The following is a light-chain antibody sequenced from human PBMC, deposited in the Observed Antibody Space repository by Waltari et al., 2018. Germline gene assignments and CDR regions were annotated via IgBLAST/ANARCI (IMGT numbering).Light chain of an antibody. Sequence: IVLTQSPGPLSLSSGDAATLSCRTSQRVSTSYVAGYQQKPGQAPRPLIYDKSSRATGIPDRFSGSGAGTDFTLTISSLKPEDFAVYYCQLYDSAWTFGQGTKVEIK. CDR1: QRVSTSY. J-gene: IGKJ1*01. CDR2: DKS. CDR3: QLYDSAWT. V-gene: IGKV3-20*01.